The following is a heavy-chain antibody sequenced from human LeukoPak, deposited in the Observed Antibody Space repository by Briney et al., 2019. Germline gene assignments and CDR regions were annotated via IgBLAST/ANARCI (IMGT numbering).Heavy chain of an antibody. V-gene: IGHV1-18*01. CDR2: ISAYNGNT. CDR1: GYTFTSYG. Sequence: EASVKVSCKASGYTFTSYGINWVRQAPGQGLEWMGWISAYNGNTNYPQKLQGRVTMTRDTSTSTVYMELRSLRSDDTALYYCARGGDMRVVGAFDIWGQGTMVTVSS. J-gene: IGHJ3*02. CDR3: ARGGDMRVVGAFDI. D-gene: IGHD3-22*01.